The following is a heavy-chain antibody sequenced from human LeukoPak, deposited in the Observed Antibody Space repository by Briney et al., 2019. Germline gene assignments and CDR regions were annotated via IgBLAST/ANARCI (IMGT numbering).Heavy chain of an antibody. CDR3: ARQSVGTASIYYFAY. Sequence: SETLSLTCTVSGASISGSSGYYWGWIRQPPGKGLEWISSIHYSGTTHYNPFVKSRVSILLDMSKNQFSLSLNSVTAADTAVYYCARQSVGTASIYYFAYWGQGILVTVSS. D-gene: IGHD1-26*01. J-gene: IGHJ4*02. V-gene: IGHV4-39*01. CDR1: GASISGSSGYY. CDR2: IHYSGTT.